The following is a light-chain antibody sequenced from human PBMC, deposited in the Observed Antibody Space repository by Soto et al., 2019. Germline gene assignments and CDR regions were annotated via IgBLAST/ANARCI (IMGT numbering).Light chain of an antibody. V-gene: IGLV2-11*01. Sequence: QSVLTQPRSVSGSPGQSVTISCTGTSSDVGGYDFVSWYQQHPGKAPKLMIYDVSKRPSGVPDRFSGSKSANSASLTISGLQAEDEALYYCCSYAGSYNLGVFGGVTKLTVL. CDR2: DVS. J-gene: IGLJ3*02. CDR3: CSYAGSYNLGV. CDR1: SSDVGGYDF.